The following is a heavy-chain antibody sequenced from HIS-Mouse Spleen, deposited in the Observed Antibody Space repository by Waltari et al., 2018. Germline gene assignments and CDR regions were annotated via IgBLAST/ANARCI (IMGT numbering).Heavy chain of an antibody. CDR1: GYTFTSYG. Sequence: QVQLVQSGAEVKKPGASVKVSCKASGYTFTSYGISWVRQAPGQGRDWMGWFNAYNGNPNYEQTLQGRVTMTTDTSTSTAYMELRSLRSDDTAVYYCANPKSVAAAPQYFQHWGQGTLVTVSS. D-gene: IGHD2-2*01. CDR2: FNAYNGNP. J-gene: IGHJ1*01. V-gene: IGHV1-18*01. CDR3: ANPKSVAAAPQYFQH.